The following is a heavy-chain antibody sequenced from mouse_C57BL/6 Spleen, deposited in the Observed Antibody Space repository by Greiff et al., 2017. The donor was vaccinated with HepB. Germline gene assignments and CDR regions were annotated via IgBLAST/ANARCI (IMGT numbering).Heavy chain of an antibody. CDR3: ARCSRYAMDY. CDR2: INPSSGYT. J-gene: IGHJ4*01. CDR1: GYTFTSYT. V-gene: IGHV1-4*01. D-gene: IGHD1-1*01. Sequence: VQLQQSGAELARPGASVKMSCKASGYTFTSYTMHWVNQRPGQGLEWIGYINPSSGYTKYNQKFKDKATLTADKSSSTAYMQLSSLTSEDSAVYYCARCSRYAMDYWGQGTSVTVSS.